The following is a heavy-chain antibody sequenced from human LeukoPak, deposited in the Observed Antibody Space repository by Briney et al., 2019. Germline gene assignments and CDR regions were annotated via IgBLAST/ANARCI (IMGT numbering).Heavy chain of an antibody. CDR2: IYHSGST. CDR1: GGSISSSNW. CDR3: ARDLLRTYYDFWSGSRYYFDY. D-gene: IGHD3-3*01. V-gene: IGHV4-4*02. Sequence: PSQTLSLTCAVSGGSISSSNWWSWVRQPPGKGLEWIGEIYHSGSTNYNPSLKSRVTISVDKSKNQFSLKLSSVTAADTAVYYCARDLLRTYYDFWSGSRYYFDYWGQGTLVTVSS. J-gene: IGHJ4*02.